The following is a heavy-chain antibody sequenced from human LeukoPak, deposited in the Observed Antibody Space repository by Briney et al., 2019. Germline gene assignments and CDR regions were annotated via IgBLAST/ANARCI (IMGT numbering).Heavy chain of an antibody. J-gene: IGHJ4*02. V-gene: IGHV3-23*01. D-gene: IGHD2-21*02. CDR1: GFTFSSYA. CDR3: AKDSRGVVVTAPIDY. CDR2: ISGSGGST. Sequence: PGGSLRLSCAASGFTFSSYAMSWVRQAPGKGLEWVSAISGSGGSTYYADSVKGRFTISRDNSKNTLYLQMNSLRAEDTAVYYCAKDSRGVVVTAPIDYWGQGTLVTVSS.